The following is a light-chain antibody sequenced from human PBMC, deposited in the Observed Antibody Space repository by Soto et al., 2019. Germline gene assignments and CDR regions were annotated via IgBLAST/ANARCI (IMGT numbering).Light chain of an antibody. CDR3: QQYANWPKT. CDR1: QSVSNK. Sequence: EIVLTQSQDTLSLSPGEIATLSCRASQSVSNKLVWYQQKPGQAPRLLIYAASTRATGIPARFSGSGSETEFTLTISSLQSEDLAVYYCQQYANWPKTFGQGTKVDIK. V-gene: IGKV3-15*01. J-gene: IGKJ1*01. CDR2: AAS.